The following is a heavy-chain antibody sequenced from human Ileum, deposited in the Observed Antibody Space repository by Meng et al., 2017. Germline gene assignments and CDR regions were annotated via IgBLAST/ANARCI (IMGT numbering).Heavy chain of an antibody. CDR2: IFHTGNT. CDR3: VNYCSGGKCSPNEKTQH. D-gene: IGHD2-15*01. CDR1: GGSFSSGNW. V-gene: IGHV4-4*02. Sequence: QVQLQESGPGLVKPAGTRSLTCGGSGGSFSSGNWWGWVRQPPGKGLEWIGEIFHTGNTNYNPSLQSRVSLSIDKSKNQFSLKVISVTAADTAVYYCVNYCSGGKCSPNEKTQHWGQGTLVTVSS. J-gene: IGHJ1*01.